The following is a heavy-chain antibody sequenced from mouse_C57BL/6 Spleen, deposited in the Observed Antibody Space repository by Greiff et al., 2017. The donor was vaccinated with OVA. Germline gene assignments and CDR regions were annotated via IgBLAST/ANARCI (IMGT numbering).Heavy chain of an antibody. Sequence: EVQLVESGGGLVQPKGSLKLSCAASGFSFNTYAMNWVRQAPGKGLEWVARIRSKSNNYATYYADSVKDRFTISRDDSESMLYLQMNNLKTEDTAMYYCVRQEDDYDGAWFAYWGQGTLVTVSA. CDR1: GFSFNTYA. D-gene: IGHD2-4*01. J-gene: IGHJ3*01. V-gene: IGHV10-1*01. CDR2: IRSKSNNYAT. CDR3: VRQEDDYDGAWFAY.